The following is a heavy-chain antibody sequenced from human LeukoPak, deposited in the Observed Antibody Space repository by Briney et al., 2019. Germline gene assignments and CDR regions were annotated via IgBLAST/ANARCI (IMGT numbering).Heavy chain of an antibody. J-gene: IGHJ4*02. Sequence: GGSLRLSCAASGFTFNNYGMSWVRQAPGKGLEWVSAISGSGGSTYYADAVKGRFTISRDNSKNTLYLQMNSLRAEDTALYYCAKVWAWGYCGTTSCLPDSWGQGTLVTVSS. V-gene: IGHV3-23*01. CDR3: AKVWAWGYCGTTSCLPDS. CDR1: GFTFNNYG. CDR2: ISGSGGST. D-gene: IGHD2-2*01.